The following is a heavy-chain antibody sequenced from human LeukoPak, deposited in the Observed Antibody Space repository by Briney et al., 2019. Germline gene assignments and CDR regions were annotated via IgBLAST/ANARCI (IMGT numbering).Heavy chain of an antibody. CDR1: GGTFSSYA. CDR3: ARTEGSSSSPGDY. CDR2: IIPIFGTA. V-gene: IGHV1-69*13. J-gene: IGHJ4*02. D-gene: IGHD6-6*01. Sequence: SVKVPCKASGGTFSSYAISRVRQAPGQGLEWMGGIIPIFGTANYAQKFQGRVTITADESTSTAYMELSSLRSEDTAVYYCARTEGSSSSPGDYWGQGTLVTVSS.